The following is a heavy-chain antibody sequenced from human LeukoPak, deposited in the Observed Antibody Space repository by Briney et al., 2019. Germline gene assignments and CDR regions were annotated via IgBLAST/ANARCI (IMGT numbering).Heavy chain of an antibody. CDR2: INPNSGGT. J-gene: IGHJ4*02. CDR1: GYTFTGYY. V-gene: IGHV1-2*02. D-gene: IGHD3-9*01. CDR3: ARVGYDILTGLEDYFDY. Sequence: GASVKVSCKASGYTFTGYYMHWVRQAPGQGLEWMGWINPNSGGTNYAQKFQGRVTMTRDTSISTAYMELSRLRSDDTAVYYCARVGYDILTGLEDYFDYWGQGTLVTVSS.